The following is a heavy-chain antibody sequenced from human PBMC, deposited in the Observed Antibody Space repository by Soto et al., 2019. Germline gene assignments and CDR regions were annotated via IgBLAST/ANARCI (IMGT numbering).Heavy chain of an antibody. CDR2: IIPIFGTA. V-gene: IGHV1-69*13. CDR1: GGTFSSYA. J-gene: IGHJ4*02. D-gene: IGHD6-13*01. Sequence: GPSVKVSCKASGGTFSSYAISWVRQAPGQGLEWMGGIIPIFGTANYAQKFQGRVTITADESTSTAYMELSSLRSEDTAVYYCARSAGYSSSWYPLGVRYFDYWGQGTLVTVSS. CDR3: ARSAGYSSSWYPLGVRYFDY.